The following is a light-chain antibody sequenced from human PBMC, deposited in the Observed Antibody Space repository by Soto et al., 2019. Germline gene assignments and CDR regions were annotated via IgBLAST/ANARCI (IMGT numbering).Light chain of an antibody. CDR3: QQYYNMTPST. J-gene: IGKJ5*01. Sequence: VLRLCLAALSVSPGERATLCXRASPSVSSNLVWYQQKTGXAPRIXXXGAXTRATGIPARFIGSGSGREFTLTISSMQSADFAVYYCQQYYNMTPSTFGQGTQVEIK. CDR1: PSVSSN. V-gene: IGKV3-15*01. CDR2: GAX.